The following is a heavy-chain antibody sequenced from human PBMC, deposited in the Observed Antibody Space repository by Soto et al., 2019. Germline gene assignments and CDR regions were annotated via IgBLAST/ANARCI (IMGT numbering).Heavy chain of an antibody. CDR1: GFTFSTYN. CDR3: ARGFVALGLYYYYGVDV. J-gene: IGHJ6*02. D-gene: IGHD2-21*01. V-gene: IGHV3-48*02. Sequence: GGSLRLSCAASGFTFSTYNMNWVRQAPGKGLEWVSYISRSSDTLFYADSVKGRFTISRDNAKNSLYLQMNSLRDEDTAVYYCARGFVALGLYYYYGVDVWGQGTTVTVSS. CDR2: ISRSSDTL.